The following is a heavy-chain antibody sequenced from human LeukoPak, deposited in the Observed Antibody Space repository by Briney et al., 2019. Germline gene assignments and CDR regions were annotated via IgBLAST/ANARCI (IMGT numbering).Heavy chain of an antibody. CDR1: GGSISNYY. D-gene: IGHD1-26*01. V-gene: IGHV4-59*01. CDR2: IYYTVST. CDR3: ARALSGTYGLFQH. Sequence: SETLSLTCTVSGGSISNYYWSWLRQPPGKGVEGFVYIYYTVSTYYTPSLRSRVTISVDTSNNQFSLNLNSVTAADTAVYYCARALSGTYGLFQHWGQGTLVTVSS. J-gene: IGHJ1*01.